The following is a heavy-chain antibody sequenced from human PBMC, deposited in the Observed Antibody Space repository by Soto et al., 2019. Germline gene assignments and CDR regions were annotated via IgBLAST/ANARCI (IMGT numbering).Heavy chain of an antibody. CDR2: IYPADSDT. D-gene: IGHD3-22*01. V-gene: IGHV5-51*01. Sequence: LGESLKISCKGSGYSFTNYWIGWVRQMPGKGLEWMAIIYPADSDTRYSPSFQGQVTISADKSISAAYLQWSSLKDSDTAMYYCVRHDSSGYYVYWGQGTLVTVSS. J-gene: IGHJ4*02. CDR1: GYSFTNYW. CDR3: VRHDSSGYYVY.